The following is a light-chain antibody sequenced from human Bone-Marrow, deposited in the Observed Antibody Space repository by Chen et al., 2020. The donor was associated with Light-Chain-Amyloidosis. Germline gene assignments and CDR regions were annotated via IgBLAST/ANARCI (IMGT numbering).Light chain of an antibody. V-gene: IGLV1-51*01. CDR1: SSNIGNNY. J-gene: IGLJ3*02. CDR2: DND. CDR3: GAWDNSLNTWV. Sequence: QSVLTQPPSVSAAPGQRVTISCSGSSSNIGNNYVSWYQQFPGTAPTLLIYDNDKRPSGIPDVFSGSKSGTSATLGITVLQTGDEADYFCGAWDNSLNTWVFGGGTKLTVL.